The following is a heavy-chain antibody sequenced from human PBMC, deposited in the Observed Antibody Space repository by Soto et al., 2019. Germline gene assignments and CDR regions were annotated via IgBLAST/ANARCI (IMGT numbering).Heavy chain of an antibody. CDR1: GGTFSSYA. CDR3: ARDPYDFWSGYSHYYYGMDV. CDR2: IIPIFGTA. Sequence: SVKVSCKASGGTFSSYASSWVRQAPGQGLEWMGGIIPIFGTANYAQKFQGRVTITADESTSTAYMEPSSLRSEDTAVYYCARDPYDFWSGYSHYYYGMDVWGQGTTVPVS. J-gene: IGHJ6*02. D-gene: IGHD3-3*01. V-gene: IGHV1-69*13.